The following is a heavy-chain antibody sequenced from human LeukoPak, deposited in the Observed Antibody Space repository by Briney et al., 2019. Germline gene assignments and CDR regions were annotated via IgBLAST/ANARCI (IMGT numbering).Heavy chain of an antibody. CDR1: GYTFSTTY. D-gene: IGHD1-26*01. V-gene: IGHV1-18*01. CDR2: ISAYNGKT. CDR3: ARGGTYYPCIDY. Sequence: ASVRVSCKASGYTFSTTYINWVRQAPGQGLEWMGRISAYNGKTSYAQKFQGRVTMTTDSSTTTAYMDLASLRSDDTAVCYCARGGTYYPCIDYWGQGTLVTVSS. J-gene: IGHJ4*01.